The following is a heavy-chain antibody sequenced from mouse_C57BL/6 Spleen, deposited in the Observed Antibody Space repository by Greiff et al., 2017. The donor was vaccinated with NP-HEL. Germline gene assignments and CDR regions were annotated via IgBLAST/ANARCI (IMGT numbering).Heavy chain of an antibody. D-gene: IGHD1-1*01. J-gene: IGHJ2*01. CDR1: GYTFTDHY. Sequence: VQLKESGPALVKPGASVKMSCKASGYTFTDHYMNWVKQSHGKSLEWIGIINPNNGGTSYNQKFKGKATLTVDKSSNTAYMELNSLTSEDSAVYYCARDGSNWYYFDYWGQGTTLTVSS. V-gene: IGHV1-19*01. CDR2: INPNNGGT. CDR3: ARDGSNWYYFDY.